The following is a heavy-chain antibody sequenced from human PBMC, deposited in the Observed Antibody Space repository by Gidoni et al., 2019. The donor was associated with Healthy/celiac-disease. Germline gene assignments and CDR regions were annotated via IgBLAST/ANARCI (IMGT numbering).Heavy chain of an antibody. D-gene: IGHD4-17*01. V-gene: IGHV1-24*01. CDR2: FDPEDGET. CDR3: ATTSQSSDYGDYYFDY. J-gene: IGHJ4*02. Sequence: QVPLVQSGAEGKKPGASVTVSCKVSGYTLTDLSMHWVRQAPGKGLEWMGGFDPEDGETIYAQKFQGRVTMTEDTSTDTAYMELSSLRSEDTAVYYCATTSQSSDYGDYYFDYWGQGTLVTVSS. CDR1: GYTLTDLS.